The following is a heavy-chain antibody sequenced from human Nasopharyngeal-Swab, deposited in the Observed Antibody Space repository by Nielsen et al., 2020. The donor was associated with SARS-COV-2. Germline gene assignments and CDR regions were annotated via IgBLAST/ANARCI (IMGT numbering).Heavy chain of an antibody. CDR3: ARDLSGSFDFYYYGMDV. J-gene: IGHJ6*02. CDR2: IIPIFGTA. Sequence: SVKVSCKASGGTFSSYAISWVRQAPGQGLEWMGGIIPIFGTANYAQKFQGRVTITADESTSTAYMELSRLRSDDTAVYYCARDLSGSFDFYYYGMDVWGQGTTVTVSS. CDR1: GGTFSSYA. D-gene: IGHD3-10*01. V-gene: IGHV1-69*13.